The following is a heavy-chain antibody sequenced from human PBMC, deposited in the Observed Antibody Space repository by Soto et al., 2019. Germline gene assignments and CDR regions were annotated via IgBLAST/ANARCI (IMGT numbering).Heavy chain of an antibody. CDR2: ISYDGSNK. Sequence: PGGSLRLSCAASGFTFSNYGMHWVRQVPGKGLERVAVISYDGSNKYYADTVKGRITNTRKNTKNTLYLKMNSQRVEDTAMYYCAKNPGYNSGWYSIDYWGQGT. D-gene: IGHD6-19*01. V-gene: IGHV3-30*18. J-gene: IGHJ4*02. CDR1: GFTFSNYG. CDR3: AKNPGYNSGWYSIDY.